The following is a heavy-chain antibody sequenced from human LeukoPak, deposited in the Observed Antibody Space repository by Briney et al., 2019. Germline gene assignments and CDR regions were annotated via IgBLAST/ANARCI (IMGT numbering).Heavy chain of an antibody. J-gene: IGHJ6*03. Sequence: SETLSLTCTVSGGSISSYYWSWIRQPAGKGLEWIGRIYTSGSTNYNPSLKSRGTMSVDTSKNQFSLKLSSVTAADTAVYYCARVKYYYDSSGYYHIASGYYYYYYMDVWGKGTTITVSS. CDR3: ARVKYYYDSSGYYHIASGYYYYYYMDV. CDR2: IYTSGST. D-gene: IGHD3-22*01. V-gene: IGHV4-4*07. CDR1: GGSISSYY.